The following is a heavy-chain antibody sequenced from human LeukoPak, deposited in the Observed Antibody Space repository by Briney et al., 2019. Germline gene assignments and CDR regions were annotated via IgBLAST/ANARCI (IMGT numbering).Heavy chain of an antibody. CDR3: ATKGYYDSSGYLDDY. V-gene: IGHV1-24*01. Sequence: ASVKVSCKVSGYTLTELSMHWVRQAPGKGLEWMGGFDPEDGETIYAQKFQGRVTMTEDTSTDTAYTELSSLRSEDTAVYYCATKGYYDSSGYLDDYWGQGTLVTVSS. D-gene: IGHD3-22*01. J-gene: IGHJ4*02. CDR1: GYTLTELS. CDR2: FDPEDGET.